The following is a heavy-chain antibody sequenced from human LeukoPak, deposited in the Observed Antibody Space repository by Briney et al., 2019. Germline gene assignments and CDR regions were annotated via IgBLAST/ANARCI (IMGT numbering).Heavy chain of an antibody. CDR3: ARDLGKSALDYFDY. Sequence: KPSGTLSLTCGVSGDSITNDNWWTWVRQPPGKGLEWIGQIHHGGTTIYNPSLKSRVTMSVDKSKNQFSLKLISMTAADTAVYYCARDLGKSALDYFDYWGQGTVVTVSS. CDR1: GDSITNDNW. D-gene: IGHD3-16*01. CDR2: IHHGGTT. J-gene: IGHJ4*02. V-gene: IGHV4-4*02.